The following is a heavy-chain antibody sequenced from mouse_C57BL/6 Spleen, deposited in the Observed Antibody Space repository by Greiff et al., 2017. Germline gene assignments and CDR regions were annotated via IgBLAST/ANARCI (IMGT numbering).Heavy chain of an antibody. CDR1: GYSITSGYY. J-gene: IGHJ3*01. D-gene: IGHD1-1*01. CDR2: ISYDGSN. CDR3: ARGRFYYYGGFAY. V-gene: IGHV3-6*01. Sequence: VQLKESGPGLVKPSQSLSLTCSVTGYSITSGYYWNWIRQFPGNKLEWMGYISYDGSNNYNPSLKNRISITRDTSKNQFFLKLNAVTTEDTATYYCARGRFYYYGGFAYWGQGTLVTVSA.